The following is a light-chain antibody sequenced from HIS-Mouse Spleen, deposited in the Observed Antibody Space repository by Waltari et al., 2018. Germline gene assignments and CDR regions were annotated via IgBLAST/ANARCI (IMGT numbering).Light chain of an antibody. Sequence: SYELTQPPSVSVPPGQTASITCSGDAFPTNYAYWYQQKSGQAPVLVIYEDSKRPSGIPERFSGSSSGTMATLTISGAQVEDEADYYCYSTDSSGNHRVFGGGTKLTVL. CDR2: EDS. CDR1: AFPTNY. V-gene: IGLV3-10*01. CDR3: YSTDSSGNHRV. J-gene: IGLJ2*01.